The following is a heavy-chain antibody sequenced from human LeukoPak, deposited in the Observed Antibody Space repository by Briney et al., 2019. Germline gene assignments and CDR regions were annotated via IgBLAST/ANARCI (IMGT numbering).Heavy chain of an antibody. CDR2: IYSGGST. D-gene: IGHD6-19*01. J-gene: IGHJ4*02. Sequence: GGSLRLSCAASGFTVSSNYMSWVRQAPGKGLEWVSVIYSGGSTYYADSVKGRFTISRDNSKNTLYLQMNSLRAEDTAVYYCAKCSSGWYPDYWGQGTLVTVSS. V-gene: IGHV3-53*01. CDR3: AKCSSGWYPDY. CDR1: GFTVSSNY.